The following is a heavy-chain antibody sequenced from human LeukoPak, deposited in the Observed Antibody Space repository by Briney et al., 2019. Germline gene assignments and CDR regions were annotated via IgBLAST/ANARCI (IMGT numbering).Heavy chain of an antibody. V-gene: IGHV4-59*08. CDR2: IYYSGST. J-gene: IGHJ4*02. CDR3: ARHYDTSGYWYYFDY. CDR1: GGSINNYY. Sequence: SETLSLTCTVSGGSINNYYWSWIRQPPGKGLEWIGYIYYSGSTNYTPSLKSRVIISVDTSKNQFSLRLGSVTAADTAVYYCARHYDTSGYWYYFDYWGQGTLVTVSS. D-gene: IGHD3-22*01.